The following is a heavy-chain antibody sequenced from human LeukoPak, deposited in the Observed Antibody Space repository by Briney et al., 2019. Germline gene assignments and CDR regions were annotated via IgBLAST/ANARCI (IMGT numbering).Heavy chain of an antibody. CDR1: GGSISSYY. J-gene: IGHJ4*02. CDR2: IYYSGST. Sequence: PSETLSLTCTVSGGSISSYYWSWIRQPPGKGLEWIGYIYYSGSTNYNPSLKSRVTISVDTSKNQFSLKLSSVTAAVTAVYYCALGGSYYDILTGYYLPNYFDYWGQGTLVTVSS. V-gene: IGHV4-59*01. CDR3: ALGGSYYDILTGYYLPNYFDY. D-gene: IGHD3-9*01.